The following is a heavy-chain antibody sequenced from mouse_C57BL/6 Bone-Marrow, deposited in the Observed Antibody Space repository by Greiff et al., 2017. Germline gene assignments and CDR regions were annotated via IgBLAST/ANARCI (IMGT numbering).Heavy chain of an antibody. D-gene: IGHD1-1*01. CDR3: ARSGYYGSSSYYAMDY. Sequence: EVQLKESGPELVKPGASVKISCKASGYSFTDYNMNWVKQSNGKSLEWIGVINPNYGTTSYNQKFKGKATLTVDQSSSTAYMQLNSLTSEDSAVYYCARSGYYGSSSYYAMDYWGQGTSVTVAA. V-gene: IGHV1-39*01. CDR1: GYSFTDYN. J-gene: IGHJ4*01. CDR2: INPNYGTT.